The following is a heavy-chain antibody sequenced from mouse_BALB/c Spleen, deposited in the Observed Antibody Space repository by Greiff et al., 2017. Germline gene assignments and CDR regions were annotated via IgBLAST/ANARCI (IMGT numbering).Heavy chain of an antibody. CDR2: IRSKSNNYAT. CDR3: VRGYAMDY. V-gene: IGHV10-1*02. CDR1: GFTFNTYA. J-gene: IGHJ4*01. Sequence: EVHLVESGGGLVQPKGSLKLSCAASGFTFNTYAMNWVRQAPGKGLEWVARIRSKSNNYATYYADSVKDRFTISRDDSQSMLYLQMNNLKTEDTAMYYCVRGYAMDYWGQGTSVTVSS.